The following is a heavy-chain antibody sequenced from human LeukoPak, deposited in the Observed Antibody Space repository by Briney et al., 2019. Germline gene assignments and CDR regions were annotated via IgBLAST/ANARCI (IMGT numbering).Heavy chain of an antibody. D-gene: IGHD3-9*01. V-gene: IGHV3-30*02. CDR2: IRYDGSNQ. J-gene: IGHJ4*02. Sequence: GGSLRLSCAASGFTFSSYGMHWVRQAPGKGLEWVSFIRYDGSNQYYADSVKGRFTISRDNAKNSLYLQMNSLRAEDTAVYYCAREGAREYYDILTGPYYFDYWGQGTLVTVSS. CDR3: AREGAREYYDILTGPYYFDY. CDR1: GFTFSSYG.